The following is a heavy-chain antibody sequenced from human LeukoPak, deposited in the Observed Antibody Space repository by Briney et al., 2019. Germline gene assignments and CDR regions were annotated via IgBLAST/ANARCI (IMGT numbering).Heavy chain of an antibody. CDR3: ASGPGDFQH. CDR2: IYTRGST. J-gene: IGHJ1*01. V-gene: IGHV4-4*09. CDR1: GVSISSNY. D-gene: IGHD1-14*01. Sequence: SETLSLTCTVSGVSISSNYWNWIRQPPGNGLEWIGYIYTRGSTNYNLSLKSRVTISVDTSKNQFSLKLSSVTAADTAVYYCASGPGDFQHWGRGTLVTVSS.